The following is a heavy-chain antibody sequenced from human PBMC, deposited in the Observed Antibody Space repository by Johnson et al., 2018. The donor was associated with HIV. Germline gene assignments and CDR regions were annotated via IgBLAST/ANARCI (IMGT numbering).Heavy chain of an antibody. Sequence: VQLVESGGGLVQPGGSLRLSCAASGFTVSSNYMTWVRQGPGKGLEWVSVINSGGGTYYADSVTGRFTISRDNSKNTLYLQMNSLRPEDTAVYYCARASYYNFWSGLTDAFDIWGQGTMVTVSS. V-gene: IGHV3-66*01. CDR1: GFTVSSNY. J-gene: IGHJ3*02. D-gene: IGHD3-3*01. CDR3: ARASYYNFWSGLTDAFDI. CDR2: INSGGGT.